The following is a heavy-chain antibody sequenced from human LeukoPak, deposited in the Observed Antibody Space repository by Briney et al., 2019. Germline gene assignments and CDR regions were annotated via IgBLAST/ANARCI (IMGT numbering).Heavy chain of an antibody. D-gene: IGHD3-22*01. Sequence: SETLSLTCTVSGGSISSGDYYWSWIRLPPGKGLEWIAYMYYSGSTYYNPSLKSRVTMSADTSKNQLSLKLSSVTAADTAVYYCARPYYYDSRIDPWGQGILVTVSS. J-gene: IGHJ5*02. CDR1: GGSISSGDYY. CDR2: MYYSGST. V-gene: IGHV4-30-4*01. CDR3: ARPYYYDSRIDP.